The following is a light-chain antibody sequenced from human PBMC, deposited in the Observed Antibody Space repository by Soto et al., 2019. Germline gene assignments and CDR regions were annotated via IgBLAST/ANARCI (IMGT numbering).Light chain of an antibody. CDR3: QQSYTTPLT. J-gene: IGKJ4*01. CDR2: VES. CDR1: QGISTW. Sequence: DIQMTQSPSSVSASVGDRVTITCRASQGISTWLAWYQQKPGKAPKLLISVESNLQSGVPSRFSGRGSGTEFTLTISSLQPEDFATYYCQQSYTTPLTFGGGTKVDIK. V-gene: IGKV1-12*01.